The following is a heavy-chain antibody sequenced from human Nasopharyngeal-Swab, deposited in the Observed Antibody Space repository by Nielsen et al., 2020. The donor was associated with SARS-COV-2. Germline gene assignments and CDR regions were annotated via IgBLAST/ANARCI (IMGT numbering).Heavy chain of an antibody. V-gene: IGHV3-11*06. Sequence: GGSLRLSCAASGFTFSDYYMSWIRQAPGKGLEWVSYISSSSCYTNYADSVKGRFTISRDNAKNSLYLQMNSLRAEDTAVYYCASSPGDILTGYYLWGQGTLVTVSS. J-gene: IGHJ4*02. D-gene: IGHD3-9*01. CDR2: ISSSSCYT. CDR1: GFTFSDYY. CDR3: ASSPGDILTGYYL.